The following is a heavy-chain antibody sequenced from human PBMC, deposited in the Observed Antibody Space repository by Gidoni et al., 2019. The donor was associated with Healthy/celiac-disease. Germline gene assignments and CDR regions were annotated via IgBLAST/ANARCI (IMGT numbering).Heavy chain of an antibody. V-gene: IGHV3-23*01. J-gene: IGHJ5*02. CDR2: ISGSGGST. Sequence: EVQLLESGGGLVPPGGSLRLSCAASGFTFSSYAMSWVRQAPGKGLAWVSAISGSGGSTYYADSVKGRFTISRDNSKNTLYLQMNSLRAEDTAVYYCAKDRKTMVRGRWFDPWGQGTLVTVSS. CDR1: GFTFSSYA. D-gene: IGHD3-10*01. CDR3: AKDRKTMVRGRWFDP.